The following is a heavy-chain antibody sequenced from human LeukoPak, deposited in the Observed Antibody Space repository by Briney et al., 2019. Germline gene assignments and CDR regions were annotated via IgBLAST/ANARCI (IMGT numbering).Heavy chain of an antibody. CDR3: ANRRKGMSEAGFDS. J-gene: IGHJ4*02. CDR1: GYSFTSYW. CDR2: IYPGDSDT. D-gene: IGHD5/OR15-5a*01. Sequence: GESLKISCKGSGYSFTSYWIGWVRQMPGKVLEWMGIIYPGDSDTRYNPSFQGQVTISAEKSISTAYLQWSSLKASDTALYYCANRRKGMSEAGFDSWGQGTLVTVSS. V-gene: IGHV5-51*01.